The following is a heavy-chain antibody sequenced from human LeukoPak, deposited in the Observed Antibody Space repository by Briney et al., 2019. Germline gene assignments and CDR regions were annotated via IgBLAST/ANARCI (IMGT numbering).Heavy chain of an antibody. J-gene: IGHJ4*02. Sequence: PSESLSLTCTVSGASISSYHRSWVRHPPGKGLEWIGYISNSGSTTYHPSLKGRFTISLDTSKNQFSLKLSSVTAADTAVYYCARTERWLHCDYWGQGTLVTVSS. CDR2: ISNSGST. CDR3: ARTERWLHCDY. V-gene: IGHV4-59*08. D-gene: IGHD5-24*01. CDR1: GASISSYH.